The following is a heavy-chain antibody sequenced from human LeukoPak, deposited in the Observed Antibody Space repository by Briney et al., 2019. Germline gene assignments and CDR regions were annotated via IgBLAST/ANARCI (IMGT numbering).Heavy chain of an antibody. J-gene: IGHJ4*02. Sequence: SETLSLTCTVSGGSISSSSYYWGWIRQPAGKGLEWIGRIYTSGSTTYNPSLKSRVTMSVDTSKNQFSLKLSSVTAADTAVYYCARGRGGGDFDYWGQGTLVTVSS. CDR1: GGSISSSSYY. D-gene: IGHD3-10*01. CDR3: ARGRGGGDFDY. CDR2: IYTSGST. V-gene: IGHV4-61*02.